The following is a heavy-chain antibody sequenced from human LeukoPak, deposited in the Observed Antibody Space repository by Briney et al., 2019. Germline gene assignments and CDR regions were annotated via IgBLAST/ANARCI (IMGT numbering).Heavy chain of an antibody. Sequence: ASVKVSCKASGGTFSSYAISWVRQAPGQRLEWMGWINAGNGNTKYSQKFQGRVTITRDTSASTAYMELSSLRSEDTAVYYCARAQGKYYYDSSGYYFSYWGQGTLVTVSS. CDR3: ARAQGKYYYDSSGYYFSY. CDR2: INAGNGNT. V-gene: IGHV1-3*01. D-gene: IGHD3-22*01. CDR1: GGTFSSYA. J-gene: IGHJ4*02.